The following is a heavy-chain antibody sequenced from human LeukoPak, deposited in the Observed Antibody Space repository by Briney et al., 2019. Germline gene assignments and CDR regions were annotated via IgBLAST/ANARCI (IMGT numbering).Heavy chain of an antibody. J-gene: IGHJ4*02. CDR2: IYYIINT. Sequence: PSETLSLTCTVSGGSVGSAGYYWSWIRQPPGGGLEWIGYIYYIINTNYNPSLKSRVTMSVNPSKNQFSLKLNSVTAADTAMYYCARTQSQSGSYRYYFGYWGQGTLVTVSS. D-gene: IGHD1-26*01. CDR1: GGSVGSAGYY. CDR3: ARTQSQSGSYRYYFGY. V-gene: IGHV4-61*08.